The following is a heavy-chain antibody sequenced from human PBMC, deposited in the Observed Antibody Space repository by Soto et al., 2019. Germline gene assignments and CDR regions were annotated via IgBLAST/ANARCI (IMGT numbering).Heavy chain of an antibody. CDR2: ISAYNGNT. J-gene: IGHJ6*02. CDR1: GYTFPSYG. Sequence: ASVKVSCKASGYTFPSYGISWVRQAPGQGLEWMGWISAYNGNTNYAQKLQGRVTMTTDTSTSTAYMELRSLRSDDTAVYYCAREGAVQLGLAYYYYGMDVWGQGTTVTVSS. CDR3: AREGAVQLGLAYYYYGMDV. V-gene: IGHV1-18*01. D-gene: IGHD6-6*01.